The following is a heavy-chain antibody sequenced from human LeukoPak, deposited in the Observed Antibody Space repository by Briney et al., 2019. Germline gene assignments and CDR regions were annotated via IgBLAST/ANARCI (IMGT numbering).Heavy chain of an antibody. CDR1: GGSIRSGGYS. CDR3: ARGLLELYSSSSGWFDP. Sequence: SQTLSLTCAVYGGSIRSGGYSWSWIRQPPGKSLEWIGYIYHSGSTYYNPSLKSRVTISVDRSKYQFSLKLSSVTAADTAVYYCARGLLELYSSSSGWFDPWGQGTLVTVSS. V-gene: IGHV4-30-2*01. J-gene: IGHJ5*02. D-gene: IGHD6-6*01. CDR2: IYHSGST.